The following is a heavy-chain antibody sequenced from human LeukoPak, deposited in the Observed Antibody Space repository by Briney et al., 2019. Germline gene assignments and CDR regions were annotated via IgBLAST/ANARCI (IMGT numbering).Heavy chain of an antibody. CDR2: ISSGSDYI. D-gene: IGHD6-13*01. J-gene: IGHJ4*02. CDR1: GFTFSSYS. V-gene: IGHV3-21*04. Sequence: SGGSLRLSCAASGFTFSSYSMNWVRQAPGKGPEWVSSISSGSDYIYYADSVKGRFTISRDNSKNTLYLQMNSLRAEDTAVYYCAKGHSSWYFDYWGQGTLVTVSS. CDR3: AKGHSSWYFDY.